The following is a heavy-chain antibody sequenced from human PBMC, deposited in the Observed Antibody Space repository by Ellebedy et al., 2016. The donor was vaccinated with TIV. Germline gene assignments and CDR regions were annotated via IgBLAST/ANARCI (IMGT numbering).Heavy chain of an antibody. CDR2: IYYSGST. J-gene: IGHJ4*02. CDR1: GGSISSTSYY. D-gene: IGHD3-10*01. CDR3: ARHSTMVRGGLPDY. Sequence: SETLSLTRTVSGGSISSTSYYWGWIRQPPGTGLEWIAGIYYSGSTYYNPSLRSRVTISVDTSKNQFSLKLSSVTAADTAVYYCARHSTMVRGGLPDYWGQGTPVTVSS. V-gene: IGHV4-39*01.